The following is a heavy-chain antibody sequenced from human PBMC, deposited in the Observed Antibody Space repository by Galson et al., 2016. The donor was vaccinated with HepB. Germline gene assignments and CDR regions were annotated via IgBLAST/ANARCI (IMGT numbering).Heavy chain of an antibody. CDR3: TRDYNGVLY. Sequence: SETLSLTCTVSGGSISRYYWTWMRQPPGMGLEWIGYIYDSGYTNYDPSLQSRVTISVDPSKNQFSLKLRSVTAADTAVYYCTRDYNGVLYWGQGTLVTVSS. CDR1: GGSISRYY. V-gene: IGHV4-59*01. CDR2: IYDSGYT. J-gene: IGHJ4*02. D-gene: IGHD3-10*01.